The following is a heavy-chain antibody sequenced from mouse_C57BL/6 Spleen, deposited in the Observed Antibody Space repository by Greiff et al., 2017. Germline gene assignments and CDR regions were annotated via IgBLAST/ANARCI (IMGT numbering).Heavy chain of an antibody. CDR3: ASYRGYFDD. D-gene: IGHD5-5*01. CDR2: ISYSGST. CDR1: GFSITSGYV. V-gene: IGHV3-1*01. Sequence: EVHLVESGPGLVQPSQSLSLTCTVTGFSITSGYVWHWLRHFPGNILEWMGYISYSGSTNYNPSLTSRISITNDTSKNHFFLKLNSVTTEYTAAYDCASYRGYFDDWGTGTTVTVSS. J-gene: IGHJ1*03.